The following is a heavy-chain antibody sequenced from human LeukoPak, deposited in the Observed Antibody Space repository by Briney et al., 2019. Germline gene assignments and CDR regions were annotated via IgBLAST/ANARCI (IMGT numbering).Heavy chain of an antibody. Sequence: GGSLRLSCAASGFDLWRYAMSRVRQAPGKGLEWVADISDGGEGTHYADSVQGRFRVSGDNSKKTLFLQLGSLRVQDTAIYHCVRVNYGGNSGYHFDYWGQGTLVIVSS. J-gene: IGHJ4*02. CDR3: VRVNYGGNSGYHFDY. V-gene: IGHV3-23*01. CDR2: ISDGGEGT. CDR1: GFDLWRYA. D-gene: IGHD4-23*01.